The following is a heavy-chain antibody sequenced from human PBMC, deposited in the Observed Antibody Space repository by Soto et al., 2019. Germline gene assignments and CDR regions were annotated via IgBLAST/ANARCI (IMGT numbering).Heavy chain of an antibody. Sequence: ASVKVSCKASGYSFTAYYMHWVRQAPGQGLEWVGWISPNPGDTNSAQKFQVRVTMTRDTSVITAFMELSRLTSDDTAVYYCAREDAYNNYRPKNYWGQGTLVTVSS. J-gene: IGHJ4*02. CDR3: AREDAYNNYRPKNY. D-gene: IGHD4-4*01. CDR1: GYSFTAYY. CDR2: ISPNPGDT. V-gene: IGHV1-2*02.